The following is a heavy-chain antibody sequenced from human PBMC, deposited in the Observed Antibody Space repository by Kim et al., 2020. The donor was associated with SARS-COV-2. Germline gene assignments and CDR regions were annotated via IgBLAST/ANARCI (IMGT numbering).Heavy chain of an antibody. CDR1: GFTVSSNY. D-gene: IGHD5-18*01. J-gene: IGHJ2*01. Sequence: GGSLRLSCAASGFTVSSNYMSWVRQAPGKGLEWVSVIYSGGSTYYADSVKGRFTISRDNSKNTLYLQMNSLRAEDTAVYYCARELDTAMVGAWGYFDLWGRGTLVTVSS. V-gene: IGHV3-53*01. CDR2: IYSGGST. CDR3: ARELDTAMVGAWGYFDL.